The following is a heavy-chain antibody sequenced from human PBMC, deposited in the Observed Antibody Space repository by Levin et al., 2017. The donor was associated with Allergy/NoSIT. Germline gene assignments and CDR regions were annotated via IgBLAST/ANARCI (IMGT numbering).Heavy chain of an antibody. J-gene: IGHJ4*02. CDR3: ARGGCSSTSCLDN. CDR2: IISDGSTT. CDR1: GFTFSSFY. Sequence: HAGGSLRLSCAASGFTFSSFYMHWVRQAPGKGLVWVSRIISDGSTTNYADSVRGRFTISRDNAKNMLYLQMNSLGAEDTALYYCARGGCSSTSCLDNWGQGTLVTVSS. D-gene: IGHD2-2*01. V-gene: IGHV3-74*01.